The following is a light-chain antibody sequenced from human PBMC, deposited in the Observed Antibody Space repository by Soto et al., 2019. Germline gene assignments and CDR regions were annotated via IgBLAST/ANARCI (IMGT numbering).Light chain of an antibody. J-gene: IGKJ1*01. CDR2: GAS. Sequence: EIVMTQSPATLSVSPGERVTLSCRASQSVSNNYLAWYQQKPGQAPRLLIYGASNRATGIPDRFSGSGSGTDFTLTISRLEPEDFAVYYCQQYGYLGTFGQGTKVDIK. CDR1: QSVSNNY. V-gene: IGKV3-20*01. CDR3: QQYGYLGT.